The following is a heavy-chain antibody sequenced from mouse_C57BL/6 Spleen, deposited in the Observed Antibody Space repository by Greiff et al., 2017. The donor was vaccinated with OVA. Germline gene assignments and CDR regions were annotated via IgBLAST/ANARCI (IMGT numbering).Heavy chain of an antibody. CDR2: INPSYGGT. CDR1: GYTFTSYW. Sequence: QVQLQQPGTELVKPGASVKLSCKASGYTFTSYWMHWVKQRPGQGLEWIGNINPSYGGTNYNEQFKSKATLTVDKSSSTAYMQLSSLRAEDDAVYVYSREVNDYGNAMDYWGQGTSVTVSS. J-gene: IGHJ4*01. V-gene: IGHV1-53*01. D-gene: IGHD2-4*01. CDR3: SREVNDYGNAMDY.